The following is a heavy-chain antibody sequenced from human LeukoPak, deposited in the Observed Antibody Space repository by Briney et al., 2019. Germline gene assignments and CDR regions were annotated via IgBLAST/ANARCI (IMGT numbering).Heavy chain of an antibody. J-gene: IGHJ4*02. CDR2: IYYSGST. CDR1: GGSISSYY. D-gene: IGHD4-17*01. Sequence: SETLSLTCTVSGGSISSYYWSWIRQPPGKGLEWIGYIYYSGSTNYNPSLKSRVTISVDTSKYQFSLKLSSVTAADTAVYYCAREGAIGYGDYVTDYWGQGTLVTVSS. V-gene: IGHV4-59*01. CDR3: AREGAIGYGDYVTDY.